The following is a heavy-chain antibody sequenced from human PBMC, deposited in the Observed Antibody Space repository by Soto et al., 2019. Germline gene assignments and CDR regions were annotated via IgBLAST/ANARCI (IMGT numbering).Heavy chain of an antibody. CDR3: ARQLIGVVPLDAFDI. Sequence: QVQLVQSGAEVTKPGASVKVSCKASGYTFTSYDINWVRQATGQGLEWMGWMNPNSGNTGYAQKFEGRVTRTRNTAISTAYMELSSLRSEDTAVYYCARQLIGVVPLDAFDIWGQGTMVTVSS. CDR2: MNPNSGNT. D-gene: IGHD3-3*01. J-gene: IGHJ3*02. CDR1: GYTFTSYD. V-gene: IGHV1-8*01.